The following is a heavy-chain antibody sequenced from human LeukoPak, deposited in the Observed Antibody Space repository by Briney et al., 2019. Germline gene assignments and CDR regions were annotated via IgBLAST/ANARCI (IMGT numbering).Heavy chain of an antibody. CDR1: GFTFSSYG. CDR3: ARDSPRYCSGGSCYPDY. J-gene: IGHJ4*02. D-gene: IGHD2-15*01. Sequence: GGSLRLSCAASGFTFSSYGMHWVRQAPGKGLEWVAVIWYDRSNKYYADSVKGRFTISRDNSKNTLYLQMNSLRAEDTAVYYCARDSPRYCSGGSCYPDYWGQGTLVTVSS. CDR2: IWYDRSNK. V-gene: IGHV3-33*01.